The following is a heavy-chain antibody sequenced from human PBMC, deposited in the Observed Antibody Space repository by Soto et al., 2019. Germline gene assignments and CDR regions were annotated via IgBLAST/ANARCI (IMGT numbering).Heavy chain of an antibody. D-gene: IGHD3-22*01. Sequence: SETLSLTCTVSGGSINSGGYYWSWVRQHPGKGLEWIGYIYYSGSTYYNPSLKSRVTMSLDTSKNQFSLKLSSVTAADTAVYYCARDYSDSSGNWFDPWGQGTLVTVSS. CDR1: GGSINSGGYY. V-gene: IGHV4-31*03. CDR3: ARDYSDSSGNWFDP. CDR2: IYYSGST. J-gene: IGHJ5*02.